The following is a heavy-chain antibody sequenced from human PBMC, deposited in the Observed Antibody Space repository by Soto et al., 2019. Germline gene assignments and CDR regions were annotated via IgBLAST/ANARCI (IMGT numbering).Heavy chain of an antibody. Sequence: EVQLLESGGGLVQPGGSLRLSCAASGFIFSSSAMTWVRQAPGKGMEWVSGLSAGGTATYYADSVKGRFTISRHNSKNTRDRQVNSLRVEDTALYYCARAVGGASYAYLTKDRGHGTLVNVSS. J-gene: IGHJ4*01. V-gene: IGHV3-23*01. D-gene: IGHD5-18*01. CDR3: ARAVGGASYAYLTKD. CDR2: LSAGGTAT. CDR1: GFIFSSSA.